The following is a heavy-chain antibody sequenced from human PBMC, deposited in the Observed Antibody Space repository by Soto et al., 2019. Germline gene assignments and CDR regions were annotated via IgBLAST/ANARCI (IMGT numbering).Heavy chain of an antibody. CDR3: AGDLRNYGSVSSG. CDR1: GFTFSSSS. D-gene: IGHD3-10*01. J-gene: IGHJ4*02. CDR2: ISSGSSTR. Sequence: VGSLRLSCAASGFTFSSSSMNWVRQAPGKGLEWVSYISSGSSTRYYADSVKGRFTISRDNAKNSLYLQMNSLRDEDTAVYYCAGDLRNYGSVSSGWGQGTLVTVSS. V-gene: IGHV3-48*02.